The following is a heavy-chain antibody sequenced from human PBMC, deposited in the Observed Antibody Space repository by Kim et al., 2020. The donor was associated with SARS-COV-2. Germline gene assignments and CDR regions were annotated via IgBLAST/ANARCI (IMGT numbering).Heavy chain of an antibody. CDR3: ARQPYSDQSSGRPGPFDP. CDR1: GGSIHSSPFY. J-gene: IGHJ5*02. Sequence: SETLSLTCTVSGGSIHSSPFYWGWIRQPPGKGLEWLGGVYYCGSAYYSPSLESRVTLSVDTSNNQFSLNLISVTAADTAIYYCARQPYSDQSSGRPGPFDPWRQGTLLTVSS. D-gene: IGHD3-22*01. CDR2: VYYCGSA. V-gene: IGHV4-39*01.